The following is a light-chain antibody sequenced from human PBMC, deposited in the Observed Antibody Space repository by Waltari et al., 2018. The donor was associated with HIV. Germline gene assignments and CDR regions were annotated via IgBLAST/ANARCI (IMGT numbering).Light chain of an antibody. CDR1: ISNIGSNS. V-gene: IGLV1-44*01. J-gene: IGLJ3*02. CDR3: ATGDDTLGGRV. Sequence: QSVLTQPTSASGTPGQKITISCSGNISNIGSNSVNWYQQFSGAAPKLLIFSNKQPPSGAPARFSGATTGSAASLAISGLHSDDEAIYRSATGDDTLGGRVFGGGTKLTVL. CDR2: SNK.